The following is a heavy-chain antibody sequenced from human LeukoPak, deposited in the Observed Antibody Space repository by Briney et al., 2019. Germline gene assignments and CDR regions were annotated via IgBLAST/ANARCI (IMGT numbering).Heavy chain of an antibody. Sequence: GGSLRLSCAASGFTFSSYVMRWVRQAPGKGLEWVAVISDDGINKYYADSVKGRFTISRDNSKSALFLQLNSLRAEDTAVYYCARDHAAPRYYFDYWGQGTLITVPS. CDR1: GFTFSSYV. J-gene: IGHJ4*02. D-gene: IGHD1-14*01. CDR2: ISDDGINK. CDR3: ARDHAAPRYYFDY. V-gene: IGHV3-30-3*01.